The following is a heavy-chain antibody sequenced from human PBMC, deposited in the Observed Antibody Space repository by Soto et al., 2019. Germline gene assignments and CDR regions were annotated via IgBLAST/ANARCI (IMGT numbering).Heavy chain of an antibody. V-gene: IGHV1-69*12. D-gene: IGHD2-8*01. CDR1: GGSFSSNA. J-gene: IGHJ6*02. CDR2: IIPILGTT. Sequence: QVQLVQSGAEVKKPSSSVKVSCKASGGSFSSNAISWVRQAPGQGLEWMGVIIPILGTTTYAQKFQGRVTITADESTTTAYMALSSLRSDDTAVYFCARDRVMRGNSYYYVMDVWGQGTTVSVSS. CDR3: ARDRVMRGNSYYYVMDV.